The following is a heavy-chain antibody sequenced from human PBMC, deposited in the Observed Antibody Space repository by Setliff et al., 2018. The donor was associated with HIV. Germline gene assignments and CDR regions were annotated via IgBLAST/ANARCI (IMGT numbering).Heavy chain of an antibody. J-gene: IGHJ4*02. CDR2: ISAYNGNT. D-gene: IGHD6-19*01. CDR3: ARQYSSGSRLDY. CDR1: GGTFSSYG. Sequence: ASVKVSCKASGGTFSSYGISWVRQAPGQGLEWMGWISAYNGNTNYEQKLQGRVIMTTDTSTSTVYMEMRSLRSDDTAVYYCARQYSSGSRLDYWGQGTPVTVSS. V-gene: IGHV1-18*01.